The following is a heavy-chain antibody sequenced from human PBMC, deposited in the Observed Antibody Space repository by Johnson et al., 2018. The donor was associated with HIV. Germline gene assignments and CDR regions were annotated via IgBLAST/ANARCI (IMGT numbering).Heavy chain of an antibody. CDR1: GFTFSSYA. D-gene: IGHD6-13*01. CDR2: ISYDGSNK. Sequence: QVQLVESGGGVVQPGRSLRLSCAASGFTFSSYAMHWVRQAPGKGLAWVAVISYDGSNKYYADSVKGRFTISRDNAKNSLYLQMNSLRAEDTAVYYCARDEAAVRMVANDAFDIWGQGTMVTVSS. J-gene: IGHJ3*02. V-gene: IGHV3-30-3*01. CDR3: ARDEAAVRMVANDAFDI.